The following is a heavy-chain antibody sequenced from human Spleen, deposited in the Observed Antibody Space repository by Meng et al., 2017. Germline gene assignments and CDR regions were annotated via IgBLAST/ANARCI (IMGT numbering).Heavy chain of an antibody. J-gene: IGHJ4*01. Sequence: VELVQSAADVNKPVASVKVSCKASGYTFTSYGISWVRQAPGQGLEWMGWISAYNGNTNYAQKLQGRVTMTTDTSTSTAYMELRSLRSDDTAVYYCAREGSMVGARYVYYFAYWGPGNLVTVSS. CDR3: AREGSMVGARYVYYFAY. CDR1: GYTFTSYG. D-gene: IGHD1-26*01. CDR2: ISAYNGNT. V-gene: IGHV1-18*01.